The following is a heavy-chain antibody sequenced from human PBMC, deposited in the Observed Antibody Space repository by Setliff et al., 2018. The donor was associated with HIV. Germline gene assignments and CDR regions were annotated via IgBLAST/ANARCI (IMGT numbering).Heavy chain of an antibody. Sequence: SETLSLTCAVSGGSMRSSGYSWTWIRQAPGKGLEWVGYIYYNEKTYYNPSLKSRVTLSLDTSKNQFSLKLTSVTAADTAVYYCAKEGGLYFGMLIHDAIDLWGQGTMVTV. CDR1: GGSMRSSGYS. D-gene: IGHD3-3*01. J-gene: IGHJ3*01. CDR3: AKEGGLYFGMLIHDAIDL. CDR2: IYYNEKT. V-gene: IGHV4-30-2*02.